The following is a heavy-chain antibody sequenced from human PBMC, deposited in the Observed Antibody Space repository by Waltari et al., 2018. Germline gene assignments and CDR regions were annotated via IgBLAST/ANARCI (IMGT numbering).Heavy chain of an antibody. CDR2: IYYSGST. J-gene: IGHJ3*02. Sequence: QVQLQESGPGLVKPSETLSLTCTVSGGSISSHYWRWIRQPPGKGLEWIGYIYYSGSTNYNPSLKSRVTISVDTSKNQFSLKLSSVTAADTAVYYCARDRGSRDAFDIWGQGTMVTVSS. D-gene: IGHD6-13*01. V-gene: IGHV4-59*11. CDR1: GGSISSHY. CDR3: ARDRGSRDAFDI.